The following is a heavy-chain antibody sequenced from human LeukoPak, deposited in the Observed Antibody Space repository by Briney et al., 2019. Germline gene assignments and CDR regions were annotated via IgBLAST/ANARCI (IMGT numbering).Heavy chain of an antibody. CDR1: GGSFSGYY. J-gene: IGHJ3*02. CDR2: IYTSGST. Sequence: SETLSLTCAVYGGSFSGYYWSWIRQPAGKGLEWIGRIYTSGSTNYNPSLKSRVTMSVDTSKNQFSLKLSSVTAADTAVYYCARSREHSEDAFDIWGQGTMVTVSS. V-gene: IGHV4-59*10. D-gene: IGHD1/OR15-1a*01. CDR3: ARSREHSEDAFDI.